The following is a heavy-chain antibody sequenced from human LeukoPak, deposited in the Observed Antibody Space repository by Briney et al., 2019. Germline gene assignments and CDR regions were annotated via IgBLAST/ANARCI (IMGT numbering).Heavy chain of an antibody. Sequence: GESLQISCKGSAYNFTTYWIAWVRQMPGRGLEWVGFIYPGDSDTRYSPSFQGQVTISADKSISTAYLQWSSLKASDTAMYYCARGVSMVRGVIKNLFYYYMDVWGEGTTVTVSS. V-gene: IGHV5-51*01. J-gene: IGHJ6*03. CDR2: IYPGDSDT. CDR1: AYNFTTYW. CDR3: ARGVSMVRGVIKNLFYYYMDV. D-gene: IGHD3-10*01.